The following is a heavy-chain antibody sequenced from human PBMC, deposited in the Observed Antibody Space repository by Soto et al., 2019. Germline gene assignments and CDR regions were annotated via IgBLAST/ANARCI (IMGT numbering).Heavy chain of an antibody. CDR3: ARHSLDYGDYPIYFDY. CDR1: GGSISSYS. J-gene: IGHJ4*02. Sequence: SETLSLTCTVSGGSISSYSWTGIRQPPGKGLEWIGYIYYSGSTNYNPSLKSRVTISVHTSKNQFSLRLSSVTAADAAVYYCARHSLDYGDYPIYFDYWGQGTLVTVS. V-gene: IGHV4-59*08. D-gene: IGHD4-17*01. CDR2: IYYSGST.